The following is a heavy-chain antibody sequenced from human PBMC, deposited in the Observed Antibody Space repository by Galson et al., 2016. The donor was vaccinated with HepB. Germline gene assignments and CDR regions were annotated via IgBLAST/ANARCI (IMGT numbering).Heavy chain of an antibody. CDR1: GFSLRSHG. Sequence: LRLSCAASGFSLRSHGMHWVRQAPGKGLEWVADIWNDGSKTHYADSVKGRFTISRDNGKNTLYLQMNSLRAEDAALYYCATDYAMDIWGQGTTVIVSS. CDR2: IWNDGSKT. J-gene: IGHJ6*02. V-gene: IGHV3-33*03. CDR3: ATDYAMDI.